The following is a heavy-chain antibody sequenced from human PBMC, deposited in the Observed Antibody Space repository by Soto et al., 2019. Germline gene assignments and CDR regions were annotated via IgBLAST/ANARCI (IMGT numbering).Heavy chain of an antibody. CDR1: GGSISSSSYY. V-gene: IGHV4-39*01. D-gene: IGHD1-26*01. J-gene: IGHJ4*02. CDR3: TRAPVSGSYLLDF. Sequence: SETLSLTCTVSGGSISSSSYYWGWIRQPPGKGLEWIGSIYYSGSTYYNPSLKSRVTISLDTSKNQFSLKLSSVTAADTAVYYCTRAPVSGSYLLDFWGQGTPVTVSS. CDR2: IYYSGST.